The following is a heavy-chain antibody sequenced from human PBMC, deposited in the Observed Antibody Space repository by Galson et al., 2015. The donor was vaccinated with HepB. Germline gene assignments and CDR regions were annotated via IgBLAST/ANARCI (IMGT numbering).Heavy chain of an antibody. CDR3: AIEDPGLRFDF. D-gene: IGHD4-17*01. V-gene: IGHV3-9*01. CDR1: GFTFDDYA. CDR2: ISWNSGSI. J-gene: IGHJ4*02. Sequence: SLRLSCAASGFTFDDYAMHWVRQAPGKGLEWVSGISWNSGSIGYADSVKGRFTISRDNSKNTVYLQMNSLRAEDTAIYYCAIEDPGLRFDFWGQGTLVTVSS.